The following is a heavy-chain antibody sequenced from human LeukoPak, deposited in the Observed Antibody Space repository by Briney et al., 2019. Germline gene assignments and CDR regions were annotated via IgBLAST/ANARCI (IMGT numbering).Heavy chain of an antibody. D-gene: IGHD6-13*01. CDR1: GGSFSGYY. Sequence: SETLSLTCAVYGGSFSGYYWSWIRQPPGKGLEWIGEINHSGSANYNPSLKSRVTISVDTSKNQFSLKLSSVTAADTAVYYCARVRQQLVYYYYYYGMDVWGQGTTVTVSS. V-gene: IGHV4-34*01. J-gene: IGHJ6*02. CDR3: ARVRQQLVYYYYYYGMDV. CDR2: INHSGSA.